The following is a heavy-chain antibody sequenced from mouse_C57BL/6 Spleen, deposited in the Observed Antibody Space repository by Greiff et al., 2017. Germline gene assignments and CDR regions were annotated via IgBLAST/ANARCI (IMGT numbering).Heavy chain of an antibody. CDR3: ARGRDGNYGY. Sequence: QVQLQQPGAELVRPGSSVKLSCKASGYTFTSSWMHWVKQRPIQGLEWIGNIDPSDSETHYNQKFKDKATLTVDKSSSKAYMQLSSLTSEDSAVYYCARGRDGNYGYWGQGTTLTVSS. D-gene: IGHD2-1*01. J-gene: IGHJ2*01. CDR2: IDPSDSET. CDR1: GYTFTSSW. V-gene: IGHV1-52*01.